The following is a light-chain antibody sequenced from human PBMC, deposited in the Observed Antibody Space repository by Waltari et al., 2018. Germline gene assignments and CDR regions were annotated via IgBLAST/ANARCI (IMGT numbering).Light chain of an antibody. CDR3: AAWDDNLNLWV. CDR1: SSNIGSNY. CDR2: RNN. V-gene: IGLV1-47*01. J-gene: IGLJ3*02. Sequence: QSVLTPPPSAPETPGQRVSTACYATSSNIGSNYLDWSQHLPGTAPKLLLQRNNQRPSGVPDRFSGSKSGTSASLAISGLRSEDEADYYCAAWDDNLNLWVFGGGTKRTVL.